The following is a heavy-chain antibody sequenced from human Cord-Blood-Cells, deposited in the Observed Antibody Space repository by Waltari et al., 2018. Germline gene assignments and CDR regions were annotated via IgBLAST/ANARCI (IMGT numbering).Heavy chain of an antibody. CDR2: IYHSGST. Sequence: QVQLQESGPGLVKPSETLSLTCTVSGYSISSGYYWGWIRQPPGKGLEWIGSIYHSGSTYYSPCRKSRVTISVDTSKNQVSRKLSSVTAADTAVYYCARDYYGSGSDAFDIWGQGTMVTVSS. CDR1: GYSISSGYY. V-gene: IGHV4-38-2*02. D-gene: IGHD3-10*01. CDR3: ARDYYGSGSDAFDI. J-gene: IGHJ3*02.